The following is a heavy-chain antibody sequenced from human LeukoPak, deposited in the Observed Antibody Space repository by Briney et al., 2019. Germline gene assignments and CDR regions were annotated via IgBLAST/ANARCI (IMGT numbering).Heavy chain of an antibody. D-gene: IGHD1-26*01. J-gene: IGHJ3*02. CDR2: ISSSSSTI. CDR1: GFTFSSYS. CDR3: ARDSAGGSYLYDAFDI. V-gene: IGHV3-48*01. Sequence: PGGSLRLSCAASGFTFSSYSMNWVRQAPGKGLEWVSYISSSSSTIYYADSVKGRFTISRDNAKNSLYLQMNSLRAEDTAVYYCARDSAGGSYLYDAFDIWGQGTMVTVSS.